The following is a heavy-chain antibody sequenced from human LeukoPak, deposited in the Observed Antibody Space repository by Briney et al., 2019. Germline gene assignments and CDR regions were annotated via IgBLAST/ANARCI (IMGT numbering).Heavy chain of an antibody. Sequence: ASVKVSCKASGYTFTSYYMHWVRQAPGQGLEWMGIINPSGGSTSYAQKFQGRVTMTRDMSTSTVYMELSSLRSEAPAVYYCARAPALPPGFDYWGQGTLVTVSS. J-gene: IGHJ4*02. CDR2: INPSGGST. D-gene: IGHD6-25*01. V-gene: IGHV1-46*01. CDR1: GYTFTSYY. CDR3: ARAPALPPGFDY.